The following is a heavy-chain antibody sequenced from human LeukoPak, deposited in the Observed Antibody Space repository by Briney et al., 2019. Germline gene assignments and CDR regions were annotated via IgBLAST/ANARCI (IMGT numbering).Heavy chain of an antibody. CDR1: GYIFTSYH. D-gene: IGHD4-11*01. V-gene: IGHV1-46*01. CDR2: MNPSGGNT. Sequence: ASVKVSFKASGYIFTSYHMHWVRQAPGQGLEWMGIMNPSGGNTNFAQKFQGRVTMTRDTSTSTVYMELSSLRSEDSAVYYCARGNYGNPFDFWGQGTLVTVPS. CDR3: ARGNYGNPFDF. J-gene: IGHJ4*02.